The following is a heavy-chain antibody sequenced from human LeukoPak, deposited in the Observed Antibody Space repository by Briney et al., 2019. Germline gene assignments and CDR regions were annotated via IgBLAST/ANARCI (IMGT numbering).Heavy chain of an antibody. CDR1: GFTFRSYA. J-gene: IGHJ6*03. D-gene: IGHD2-2*01. CDR3: AKGAQQLPYYYYMDV. V-gene: IGHV3-23*01. CDR2: ISGSGAKT. Sequence: GGSLRLSCEASGFTFRSYAMTWVRQAPGKGLEWVSAISGSGAKTYYADSVKGRFTISRDNSRNTLYLQMNSLRAEDTAVYYCAKGAQQLPYYYYMDVWGKGTTVTVSS.